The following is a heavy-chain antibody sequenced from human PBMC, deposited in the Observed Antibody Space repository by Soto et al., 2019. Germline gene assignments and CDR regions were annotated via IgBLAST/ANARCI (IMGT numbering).Heavy chain of an antibody. V-gene: IGHV2-26*01. J-gene: IGHJ6*02. CDR1: GFSLSNARMG. CDR3: ARIGDTAMVYYYYGMDV. CDR2: IFSNDEK. D-gene: IGHD5-18*01. Sequence: SGPTLVNPTEPLTLTCTVSGFSLSNARMGVSWIRQPPGKALEWLAHIFSNDEKSYSTSLKSRLTISKSTSKSQVVLTMTNMDPVDTATYYCARIGDTAMVYYYYGMDVWGQGTTVTVSS.